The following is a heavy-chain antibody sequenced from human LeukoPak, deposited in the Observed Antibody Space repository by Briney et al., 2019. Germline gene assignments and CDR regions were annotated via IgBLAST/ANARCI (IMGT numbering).Heavy chain of an antibody. V-gene: IGHV3-53*01. CDR3: AKDQGSGSGSYSWGYFDY. CDR1: GFNVSDNY. Sequence: GGSLRLSCAVSGFNVSDNYMSWVRQAPGKGLEWVSLIYSGETTLYADSVKGRFTISRDISKNTLYLQMNSLGAEDTAVYYCAKDQGSGSGSYSWGYFDYWGQGTLVTVSS. D-gene: IGHD3-10*01. CDR2: IYSGETT. J-gene: IGHJ4*02.